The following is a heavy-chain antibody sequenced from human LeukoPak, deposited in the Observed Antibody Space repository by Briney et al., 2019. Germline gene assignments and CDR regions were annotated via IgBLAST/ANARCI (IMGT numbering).Heavy chain of an antibody. D-gene: IGHD2-8*01. V-gene: IGHV3-23*01. CDR2: ISSGGSP. J-gene: IGHJ4*02. Sequence: GGSLRLSCAASGFTFYTYAMAWARQAPGKGLEWVSSISSGGSPIYSDSLKGRLTVSRDNAKNTLYLQMDNLRAEDTAIYYCARQLGYCTTGTCYFDSWGQGTQVAASA. CDR3: ARQLGYCTTGTCYFDS. CDR1: GFTFYTYA.